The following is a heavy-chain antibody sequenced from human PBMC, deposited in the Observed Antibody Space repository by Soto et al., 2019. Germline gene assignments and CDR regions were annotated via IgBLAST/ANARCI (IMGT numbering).Heavy chain of an antibody. D-gene: IGHD4-17*01. Sequence: EVQLLESGGGLVQPGGSLRLSCAASGFTFSSYAMSWVRQAPGKGLEWVSAISGSGGSTYYADSVKGRFTISRDNSKNTPYLQMNSLRAEDTAVYYCAKNNGDYVSIFDYWGQGTLVTVSS. CDR1: GFTFSSYA. CDR2: ISGSGGST. CDR3: AKNNGDYVSIFDY. J-gene: IGHJ4*02. V-gene: IGHV3-23*01.